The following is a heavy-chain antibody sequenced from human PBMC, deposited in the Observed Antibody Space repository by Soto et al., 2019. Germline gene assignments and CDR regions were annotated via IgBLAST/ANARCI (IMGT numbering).Heavy chain of an antibody. CDR3: AKRRFGDPHYYGMDV. J-gene: IGHJ6*02. CDR1: GFTFNSYA. CDR2: ISGSGGST. D-gene: IGHD3-10*01. V-gene: IGHV3-23*01. Sequence: GGSLRLSCAASGFTFNSYAMSWVRQAPGKGLEWVSVISGSGGSTYYADSVKGRFTISRDNSKNTLYLQMNSLRAEDTAVYYCAKRRFGDPHYYGMDVWGQGTTVTVSS.